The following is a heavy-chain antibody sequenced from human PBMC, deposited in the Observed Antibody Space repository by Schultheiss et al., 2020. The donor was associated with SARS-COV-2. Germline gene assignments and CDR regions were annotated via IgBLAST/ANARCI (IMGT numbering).Heavy chain of an antibody. CDR1: GFTFDDYA. V-gene: IGHV3-9*01. CDR2: LSWNSGSI. D-gene: IGHD3-22*01. Sequence: GGSLRLSCAASGFTFDDYAMHWVRQAPGKGLEWVSGLSWNSGSIGYADSVKGRFTISRDNAKNSLYLQMNSLRAEDTAVYYCARRKYYYDSSGYRHGSWFDPWGQGTLVTVSS. J-gene: IGHJ5*02. CDR3: ARRKYYYDSSGYRHGSWFDP.